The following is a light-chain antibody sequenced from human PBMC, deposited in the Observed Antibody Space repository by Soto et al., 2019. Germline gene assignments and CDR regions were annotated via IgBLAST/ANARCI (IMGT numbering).Light chain of an antibody. CDR1: TSNIGSNY. V-gene: IGLV1-51*01. J-gene: IGLJ1*01. CDR3: GSWGSSVTGSFYV. Sequence: QSVLTQPPSVSAAPGQTVTISCSGDTSNIGSNYVSWYQQVPGKAPKLLIYDNENRPSGIPDRFSGSRSGTSATLAITGLQTGEEAIYYCGSWGSSVTGSFYVFGSATKLTVL. CDR2: DNE.